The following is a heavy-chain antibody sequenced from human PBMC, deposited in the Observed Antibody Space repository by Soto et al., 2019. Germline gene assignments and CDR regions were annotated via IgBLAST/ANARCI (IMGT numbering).Heavy chain of an antibody. V-gene: IGHV4-31*03. CDR3: ARVVGAAGHAFDI. CDR1: SGSISSGGYS. J-gene: IGHJ3*02. CDR2: IYYSGST. D-gene: IGHD2-15*01. Sequence: SETLSLTCTVSSGSISSGGYSWSWIRQHPGKGLEWIGYIYYSGSTYYNPSLKSRVTISVDTSKNQFSLKLSSVTAADTAVYYWARVVGAAGHAFDIWGQGTMVTVSS.